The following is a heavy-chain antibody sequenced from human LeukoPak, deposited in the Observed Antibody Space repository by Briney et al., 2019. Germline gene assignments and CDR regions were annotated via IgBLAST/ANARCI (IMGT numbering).Heavy chain of an antibody. V-gene: IGHV3-23*01. CDR1: GFTFSNSA. CDR3: ARRSARNAFDI. CDR2: ISGSGGNT. J-gene: IGHJ3*02. Sequence: GGSLRLSCAASGFTFSNSAMSWVRQAPGKGLEWVSVISGSGGNTDYADSVKGRFTISRDNSKNTLYLQVNSLRVEDTAVYYCARRSARNAFDIWGQGTIVTVSS.